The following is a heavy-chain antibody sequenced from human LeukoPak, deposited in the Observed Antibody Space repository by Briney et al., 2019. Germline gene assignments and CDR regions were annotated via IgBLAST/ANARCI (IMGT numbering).Heavy chain of an antibody. CDR2: ISSSGSTI. Sequence: GGSLRLSCAASRFTFSSYEMNWVRQAPGKGLEWVSYISSSGSTIYYADSVKGRFTISRDNAKNSLYLQMNSLRAEDTAVYYCAELGITLIGGVWGKGTTVTISS. J-gene: IGHJ6*04. CDR3: AELGITLIGGV. CDR1: RFTFSSYE. D-gene: IGHD3-10*02. V-gene: IGHV3-48*03.